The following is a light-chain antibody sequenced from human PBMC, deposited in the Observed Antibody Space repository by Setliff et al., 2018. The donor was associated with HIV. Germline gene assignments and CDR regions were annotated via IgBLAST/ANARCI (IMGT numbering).Light chain of an antibody. J-gene: IGLJ1*01. V-gene: IGLV2-23*01. Sequence: QSVLTQPASVSGSPGQSITISCTGTSGDVGRYNLVSWYQQYPGKAPKLMIYQATKRPSGVSNRFSGSKSGNTASLTISGLQAEDEADYYCCSNTGSNTYVFGSVTKVTVL. CDR3: CSNTGSNTYV. CDR1: SGDVGRYNL. CDR2: QAT.